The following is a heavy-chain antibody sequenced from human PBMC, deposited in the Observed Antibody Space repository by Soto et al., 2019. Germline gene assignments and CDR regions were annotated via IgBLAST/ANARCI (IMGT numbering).Heavy chain of an antibody. CDR1: GFTFSSYA. V-gene: IGHV3-23*01. D-gene: IGHD2-15*01. CDR3: AKSNTYRSGGSCSEYFQH. J-gene: IGHJ1*01. CDR2: ISGSGGST. Sequence: GGSLRLSCAASGFTFSSYAVSWVRQAPGKGLEWVSAISGSGGSTYYADSVKGRFTISRDNSKNTLYLQMNSLRAEDTAVYCCAKSNTYRSGGSCSEYFQHWGQGTLVTVSS.